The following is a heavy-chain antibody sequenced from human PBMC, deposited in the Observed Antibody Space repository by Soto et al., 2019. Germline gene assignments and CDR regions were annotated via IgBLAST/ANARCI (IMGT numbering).Heavy chain of an antibody. Sequence: QVQLVESGGGVVQPGRSLRLSCAASGFTFSSYGMHWVRQAPGKGLELVAVIWYDGSNKYYADSVKGRFTISRDNSKNTLYLQMNSLRAEDTAVYYCAREYYDSSGPDYWGQGPLVTVSS. D-gene: IGHD3-22*01. CDR1: GFTFSSYG. V-gene: IGHV3-33*01. CDR2: IWYDGSNK. CDR3: AREYYDSSGPDY. J-gene: IGHJ4*02.